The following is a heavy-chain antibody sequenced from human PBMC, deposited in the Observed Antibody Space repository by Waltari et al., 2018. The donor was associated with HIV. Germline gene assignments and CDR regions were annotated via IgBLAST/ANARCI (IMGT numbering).Heavy chain of an antibody. D-gene: IGHD7-27*01. J-gene: IGHJ6*02. CDR2: IWYDGSNK. CDR3: ARGIPQSNWGHYYYGMDV. Sequence: QLLLVAAGGGVVPSGGYLGASCTAPGFSFRSSGMHWVSQAPGKGLEWMEIIWYDGSNKYYGASVKGRFTISRDNSKNTLYLQMNSLRAEDTAVYYCARGIPQSNWGHYYYGMDVWGQGTTVTVSS. CDR1: GFSFRSSG. V-gene: IGHV3-33*01.